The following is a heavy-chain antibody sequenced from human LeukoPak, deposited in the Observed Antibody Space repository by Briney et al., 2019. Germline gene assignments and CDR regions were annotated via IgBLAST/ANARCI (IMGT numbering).Heavy chain of an antibody. CDR3: AKDKGWNLREGAFDI. CDR1: GFTFDDYA. Sequence: GGSLRLSCAASGFTFDDYAMHWVRQAPGKGLEWVSGISWNSGSLDYADSVKGRFTISRDNAKNSLYLQMNSLRAEDTALYYCAKDKGWNLREGAFDIWGQGTMVTVSS. V-gene: IGHV3-9*01. J-gene: IGHJ3*02. D-gene: IGHD1-1*01. CDR2: ISWNSGSL.